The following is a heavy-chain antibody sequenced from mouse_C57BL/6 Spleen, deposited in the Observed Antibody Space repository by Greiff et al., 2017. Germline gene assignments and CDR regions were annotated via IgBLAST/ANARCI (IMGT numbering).Heavy chain of an antibody. CDR3: ARRVKVDAMDY. CDR1: GYTFTSYW. V-gene: IGHV1-55*01. CDR2: IYPGSGST. J-gene: IGHJ4*01. D-gene: IGHD1-1*01. Sequence: QVQLQQPGAELVKPGASVKMSCKASGYTFTSYWLTWVKQRPGQGLEWIGDIYPGSGSTNYNEKFKSKATLTVDTSSSTAYMQLSSLTSEDSAVYYCARRVKVDAMDYWGQGTSVTVSS.